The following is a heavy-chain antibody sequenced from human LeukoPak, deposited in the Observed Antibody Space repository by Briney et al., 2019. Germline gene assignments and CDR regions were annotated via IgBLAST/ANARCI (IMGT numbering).Heavy chain of an antibody. CDR2: IYYRGST. CDR1: GGSISSYY. CDR3: ARSRSGYSYDHAAFDI. V-gene: IGHV4-59*01. J-gene: IGHJ3*02. Sequence: KPSETLSLTCTVSGGSISSYYWSWIRQPPGKGLEWIGYIYYRGSTTYNPSLKSRVTISVDTSRNQFSLKLSSVTAADTAVYYCARSRSGYSYDHAAFDIWGQGTMVTVSS. D-gene: IGHD5-18*01.